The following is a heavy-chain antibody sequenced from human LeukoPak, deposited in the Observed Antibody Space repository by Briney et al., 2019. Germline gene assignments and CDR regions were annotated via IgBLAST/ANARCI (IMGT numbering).Heavy chain of an antibody. CDR1: GFTFSSYS. V-gene: IGHV3-23*01. J-gene: IGHJ4*02. D-gene: IGHD5-12*01. Sequence: GGSLRLSCAASGFTFSSYSMNWVRQAPGKGLEWLSSISGNGDNTYYADSVKGRFTISRDNSKDTLYLQMNSLRVDDTAVYYCAGQWLRLGPIDYWGQGTLVSVSS. CDR2: ISGNGDNT. CDR3: AGQWLRLGPIDY.